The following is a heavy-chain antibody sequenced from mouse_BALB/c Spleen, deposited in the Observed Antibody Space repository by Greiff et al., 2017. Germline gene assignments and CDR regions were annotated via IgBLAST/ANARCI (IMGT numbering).Heavy chain of an antibody. CDR3: ARHGATATAWFAY. Sequence: EVQLVESGGGLVKPGGSLKLSCAASGFAFSSYDMSWVRQTPEKRLEWVAYISSGGGSTYYPDTVKGRFTISRDNAKNTLYLQMSSLKSEDTAMYYCARHGATATAWFAYWGQGTLVTVSA. D-gene: IGHD1-2*01. V-gene: IGHV5-12-1*01. CDR2: ISSGGGST. CDR1: GFAFSSYD. J-gene: IGHJ3*01.